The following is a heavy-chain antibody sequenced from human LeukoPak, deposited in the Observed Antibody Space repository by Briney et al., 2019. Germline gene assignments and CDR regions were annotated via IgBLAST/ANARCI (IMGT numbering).Heavy chain of an antibody. D-gene: IGHD6-13*01. V-gene: IGHV1-18*01. Sequence: ASVTVSCTASGYTFTSYGISWVRQAPGQGLEWMGWISAYNGNTNYAQKLQGRVTMTTDASTSTAYMELRSLRSDDTAVYYCARAFAAAGTGYNWFDPWGQGTLVTVSS. J-gene: IGHJ5*02. CDR1: GYTFTSYG. CDR3: ARAFAAAGTGYNWFDP. CDR2: ISAYNGNT.